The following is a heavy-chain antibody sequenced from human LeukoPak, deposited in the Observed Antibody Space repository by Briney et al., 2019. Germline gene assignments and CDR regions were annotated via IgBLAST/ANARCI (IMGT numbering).Heavy chain of an antibody. CDR2: IRSDASKK. Sequence: AGGSLRLSCAASGLTFSTYAMHWVRQAPGKGLEWVAFIRSDASKKYYADSVKGRFAISRDNSKNTLYLQMNSLSAEDTAVYYCARDQGAYYYGSVLDYWGQGTLVTVFS. J-gene: IGHJ4*02. D-gene: IGHD3-10*01. CDR1: GLTFSTYA. CDR3: ARDQGAYYYGSVLDY. V-gene: IGHV3-30*02.